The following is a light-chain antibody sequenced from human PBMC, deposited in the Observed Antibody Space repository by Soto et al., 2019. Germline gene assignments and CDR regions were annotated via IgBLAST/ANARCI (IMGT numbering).Light chain of an antibody. J-gene: IGLJ1*01. CDR3: RSYTTTNTLDV. CDR1: NSDVGGYNY. V-gene: IGLV2-14*01. Sequence: QSALTQPASVSGSPGQSITIPCTGTNSDVGGYNYVSWYQHHPGKAPKLMIYEVFNRPSGVSSRFSGSKSGSTASLTISGLQAEDEADYYCRSYTTTNTLDVFGTGTKLTVL. CDR2: EVF.